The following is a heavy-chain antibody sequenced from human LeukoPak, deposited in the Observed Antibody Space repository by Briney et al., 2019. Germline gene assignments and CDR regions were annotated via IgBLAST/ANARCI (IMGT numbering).Heavy chain of an antibody. CDR1: GVSISSSSYY. Sequence: SETLSLTCTVSGVSISSSSYYWGWIRQPPGKGLEWIGSIYYSGSTYYNPSLKSRVTISVDTSKNQFSLKLSSVTAADTAVYYCARRRSKGEWYFDYWGQGTLVTVSS. CDR2: IYYSGST. V-gene: IGHV4-39*01. CDR3: ARRRSKGEWYFDY. D-gene: IGHD2-21*01. J-gene: IGHJ4*02.